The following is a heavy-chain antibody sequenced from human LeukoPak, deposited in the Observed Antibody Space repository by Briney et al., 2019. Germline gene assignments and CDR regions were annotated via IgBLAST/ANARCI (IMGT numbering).Heavy chain of an antibody. V-gene: IGHV1-18*01. CDR3: AREGGSGIYKYGMDV. J-gene: IGHJ6*02. CDR2: ISAYNGNT. D-gene: IGHD3-10*01. Sequence: ASVKFSCKASGYTFTSYGISWVRQAPGQGLEWMGWISAYNGNTNYAQKLQGRVTMTTDTSTSTAYMELRSLRSDDTAVYYCAREGGSGIYKYGMDVWGQGTTVTVSS. CDR1: GYTFTSYG.